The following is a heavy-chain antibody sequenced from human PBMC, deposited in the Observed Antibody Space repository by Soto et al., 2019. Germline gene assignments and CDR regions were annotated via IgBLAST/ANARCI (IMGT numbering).Heavy chain of an antibody. CDR3: ARQLSHICDS. V-gene: IGHV5-51*01. J-gene: IGHJ4*02. CDR1: GYKFGSAW. D-gene: IGHD3-3*02. CDR2: IKPGTSDI. Sequence: PGESLKISCKCVGYKFGSAWIGWVLHMPGKGLEWMVIIKPGTSDIRYSPSCRGHVTISADEAVSTAYLQWSSLKASDTAMYYCARQLSHICDSWGQGTLVTVSS.